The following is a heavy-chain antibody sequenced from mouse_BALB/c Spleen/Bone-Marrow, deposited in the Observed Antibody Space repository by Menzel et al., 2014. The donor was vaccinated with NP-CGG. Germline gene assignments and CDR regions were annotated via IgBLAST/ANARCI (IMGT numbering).Heavy chain of an antibody. D-gene: IGHD2-1*01. CDR3: ARGGNFAWFAY. J-gene: IGHJ3*01. CDR1: GFTFSSFG. Sequence: EVQLVESGGGLVQSGGSRKLSCAASGFTFSSFGMHWVRQAPEKGLEWVAYISSGSSTIYYADTVKGRFTISRDNPKNTLFLQMTSLRSEDTAMYYCARGGNFAWFAYWGQGTLGTVSA. CDR2: ISSGSSTI. V-gene: IGHV5-17*02.